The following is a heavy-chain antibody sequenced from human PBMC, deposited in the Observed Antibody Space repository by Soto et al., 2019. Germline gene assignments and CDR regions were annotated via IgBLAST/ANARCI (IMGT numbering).Heavy chain of an antibody. CDR1: GGSISSYY. J-gene: IGHJ4*02. Sequence: SETLSLTCTVSGGSISSYYWSWIRQPPGKGLEWIGYIYYSGSTNYNPPLKSRVTISVDTSKNQFSLKLSSVTAADTAVYYCARVSGTPYCGGDCQQHWGQGTLVTVSS. CDR3: ARVSGTPYCGGDCQQH. CDR2: IYYSGST. D-gene: IGHD2-21*02. V-gene: IGHV4-59*01.